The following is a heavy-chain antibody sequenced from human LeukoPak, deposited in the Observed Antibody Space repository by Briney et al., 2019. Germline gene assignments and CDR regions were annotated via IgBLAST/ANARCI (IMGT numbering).Heavy chain of an antibody. D-gene: IGHD5-12*01. J-gene: IGHJ4*02. CDR1: GFTFSSYA. V-gene: IGHV3-21*01. CDR3: AYGYDFNF. Sequence: RAGGSLRLSCAASGFTFSSYAMSWVRQAPGKGLEWVSSISSSSNYIYYADSVKGRFTISRDNAKNSLYLQMISLRAEDTAVYYCAYGYDFNFWGQGTLITVSS. CDR2: ISSSSNYI.